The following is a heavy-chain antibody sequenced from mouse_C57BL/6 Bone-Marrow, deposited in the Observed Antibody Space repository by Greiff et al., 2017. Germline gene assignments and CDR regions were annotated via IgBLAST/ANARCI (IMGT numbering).Heavy chain of an antibody. CDR3: ARSDGYYLAY. Sequence: EVQVVESGPELVKPGASVKISCKASGYSFTGYYMNWVKQSPEKSLEWIGEINPSTGGTTYNQKFKAKATLTVDKSSSTAYMQLKSLTSEDSAVYYCARSDGYYLAYWGQGTLVTVSA. J-gene: IGHJ3*01. V-gene: IGHV1-42*01. CDR1: GYSFTGYY. CDR2: INPSTGGT. D-gene: IGHD2-3*01.